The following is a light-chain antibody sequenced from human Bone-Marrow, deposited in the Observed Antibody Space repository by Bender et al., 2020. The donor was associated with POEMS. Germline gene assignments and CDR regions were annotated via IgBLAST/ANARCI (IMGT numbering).Light chain of an antibody. V-gene: IGLV2-11*01. CDR3: AAWEDSLNGWV. CDR1: SSDVADDY. Sequence: QSALTQPRSVSGSPGQSVTISCTGTSSDVADDYVSWYQQHPGKAPKLVIYDVNKRPSGVPDRFSGSKSGTSASLAISGLQSEDEADYYCAAWEDSLNGWVFGGGTKLTVL. J-gene: IGLJ3*02. CDR2: DVN.